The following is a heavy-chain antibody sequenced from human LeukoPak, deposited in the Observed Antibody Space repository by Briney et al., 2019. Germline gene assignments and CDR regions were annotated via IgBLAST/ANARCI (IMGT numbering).Heavy chain of an antibody. CDR3: AKEAGQDYGALDAFDV. D-gene: IGHD4-17*01. V-gene: IGHV3-21*01. CDR1: GFTFSSYA. Sequence: GGSLRLSCAASGFTFSSYAMSWVRQAPGKGLEWVSSIGGSSSSLYYAESVKGRFTISRDNARNSLYLQMNSVRAEDTAVYYCAKEAGQDYGALDAFDVWGQGTMVTVSS. J-gene: IGHJ3*01. CDR2: IGGSSSSL.